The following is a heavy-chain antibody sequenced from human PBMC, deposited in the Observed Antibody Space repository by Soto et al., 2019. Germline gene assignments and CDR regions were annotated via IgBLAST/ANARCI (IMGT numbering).Heavy chain of an antibody. V-gene: IGHV3-66*01. J-gene: IGHJ5*02. D-gene: IGHD3-3*01. CDR1: GFTVSSNY. Sequence: EVQLVESGGGLVQPGGSLRLSCAASGFTVSSNYMSWVRQAPGKGLEWVSVIYSGGSTYYADSVKGRFTISRDNSKNTLYLQMNSLRAEETAVHYCARGPGVVPTSPLWFDPWGQGTLVTVSS. CDR2: IYSGGST. CDR3: ARGPGVVPTSPLWFDP.